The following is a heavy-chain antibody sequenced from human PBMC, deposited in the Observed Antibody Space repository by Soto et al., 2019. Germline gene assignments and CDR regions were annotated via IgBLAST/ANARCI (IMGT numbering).Heavy chain of an antibody. D-gene: IGHD6-13*01. CDR2: ISVYSGDT. J-gene: IGHJ4*02. CDR3: ARTLLAAAHRMLDY. Sequence: QVQLVQSGAEVKKPGASVKVSCKTSGYTFSNFGISWVRQAPGQGLEWMGWISVYSGDTGYAQNLQGRVNVTTDTSTSTAYMEVRSLRSDDTAIYYSARTLLAAAHRMLDYWGQGTLITVSS. V-gene: IGHV1-18*01. CDR1: GYTFSNFG.